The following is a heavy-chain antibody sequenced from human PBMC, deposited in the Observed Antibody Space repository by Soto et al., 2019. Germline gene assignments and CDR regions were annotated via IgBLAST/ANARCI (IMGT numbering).Heavy chain of an antibody. CDR1: GFTFSSYA. V-gene: IGHV3-23*01. CDR3: AKDRCSGGSCLYYYGMDV. J-gene: IGHJ6*02. CDR2: ISGSGGST. Sequence: PGGSLRLSCAASGFTFSSYAMSWVRQAPGKGLEWVSAISGSGGSTYYADSVKGRFTISRDNSKNTLYLQMNSLRAEDTAVYYCAKDRCSGGSCLYYYGMDVWGQGTTVTVSS. D-gene: IGHD2-15*01.